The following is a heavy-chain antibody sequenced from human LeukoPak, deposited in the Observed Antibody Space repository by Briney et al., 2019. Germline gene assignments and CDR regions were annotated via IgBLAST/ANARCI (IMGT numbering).Heavy chain of an antibody. CDR2: INHSGST. Sequence: SETLSLTCAVYGGSFSGYYWSWIRQPPGKGLEWIGEINHSGSTNYNPSLKSRVTISVDTSKNQFSLKLSSVTAADTAVYYCARHGWAYCSSTSCYGFDYWGQGTLVTVSS. J-gene: IGHJ4*02. V-gene: IGHV4-34*01. D-gene: IGHD2-2*01. CDR1: GGSFSGYY. CDR3: ARHGWAYCSSTSCYGFDY.